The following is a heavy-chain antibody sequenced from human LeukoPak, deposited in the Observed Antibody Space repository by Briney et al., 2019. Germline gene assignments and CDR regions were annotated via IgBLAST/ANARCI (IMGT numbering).Heavy chain of an antibody. J-gene: IGHJ4*02. Sequence: NPGGSLRLSCVASSFTFSNAWMSCVRQAPGKGLEWVGRIKSKTDGGTTDYAAPVKGRFSISRDDSKNTLYLQMNSLNAEDTVVYYWVPRAVTVITPPYYWGQGTLVTVSS. V-gene: IGHV3-15*01. D-gene: IGHD4-17*01. CDR3: VPRAVTVITPPYY. CDR2: IKSKTDGGTT. CDR1: SFTFSNAW.